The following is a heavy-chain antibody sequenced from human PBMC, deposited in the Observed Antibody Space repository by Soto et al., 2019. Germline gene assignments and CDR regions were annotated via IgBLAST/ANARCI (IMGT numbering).Heavy chain of an antibody. CDR3: ASRHYYGSGSNWFDP. V-gene: IGHV4-4*02. J-gene: IGHJ5*02. Sequence: PSETLSLTCAVSSGSISSSNWWSWVRQPPGKGLEWIGEIYHSGSTNYNPSLKSRVTISVDKSKKLFFLKLSSVTAADTSVYYCASRHYYGSGSNWFDPWGQGTLVTV. D-gene: IGHD3-10*01. CDR2: IYHSGST. CDR1: SGSISSSNW.